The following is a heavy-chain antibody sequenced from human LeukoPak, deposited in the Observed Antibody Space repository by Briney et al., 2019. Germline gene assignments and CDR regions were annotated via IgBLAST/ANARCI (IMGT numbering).Heavy chain of an antibody. CDR1: GFTFSSCA. J-gene: IGHJ4*02. V-gene: IGHV3-7*01. Sequence: GGTLRLSCAASGFTFSSCAMSWVRQAPGKGLEWVANIKQDGSEKYYVDSVKGRFAISRDNAKNSLYLQMNSLRAEDTAVYYCARELVRGGVCDYWGQGTLVTVSS. CDR2: IKQDGSEK. CDR3: ARELVRGGVCDY. D-gene: IGHD3-10*01.